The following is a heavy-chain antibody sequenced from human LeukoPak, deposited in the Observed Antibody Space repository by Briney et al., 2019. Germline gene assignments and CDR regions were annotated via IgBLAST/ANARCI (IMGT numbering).Heavy chain of an antibody. CDR2: ISISGTKT. D-gene: IGHD4-17*01. J-gene: IGHJ4*02. CDR3: ANEIRPNDY. V-gene: IGHV3-23*01. CDR1: EFDFSTYA. Sequence: LAGGSLRLSCAASEFDFSTYAMTWVRQAPGKGLEWVSAISISGTKTYYADSVKGRFTISRDNSKNTLYLQMYSLRAEDTAVYYCANEIRPNDYWGQGTLVTVSS.